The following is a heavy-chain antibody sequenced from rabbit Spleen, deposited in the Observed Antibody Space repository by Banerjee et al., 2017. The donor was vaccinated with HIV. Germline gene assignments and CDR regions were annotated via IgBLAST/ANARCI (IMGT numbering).Heavy chain of an antibody. Sequence: QEKLVESGGDLVKPGASLTLTCTASGVSFSDRDVMCWVRQAPGKGLEWIACINASTGKPVYATWASGRFTISRTSSTTVTLRMTSLTAADRATYFCARDLVGVIGWNFYLWGPGTLVTVS. CDR2: INASTGKP. CDR1: GVSFSDRDV. V-gene: IGHV1S45*01. D-gene: IGHD1-1*01. J-gene: IGHJ4*01. CDR3: ARDLVGVIGWNFYL.